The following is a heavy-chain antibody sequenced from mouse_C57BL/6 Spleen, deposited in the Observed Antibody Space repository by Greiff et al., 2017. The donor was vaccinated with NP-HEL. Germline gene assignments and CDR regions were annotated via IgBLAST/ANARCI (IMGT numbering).Heavy chain of an antibody. CDR1: GYSITSGYY. CDR3: ARGLRHYFDY. D-gene: IGHD2-4*01. V-gene: IGHV3-6*01. Sequence: EVQLQESGPGLVKPSQSLSLTCSVTGYSITSGYYWNWIRQFPGNKLEWMGYISYDGSNNYNPSLKNRISITRDTSKNQFFLKLNSVTTEDTATYYCARGLRHYFDYWGQGTTLTVSS. CDR2: ISYDGSN. J-gene: IGHJ2*01.